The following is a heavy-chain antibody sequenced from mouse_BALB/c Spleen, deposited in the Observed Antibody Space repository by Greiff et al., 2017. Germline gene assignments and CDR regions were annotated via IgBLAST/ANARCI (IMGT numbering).Heavy chain of an antibody. CDR3: ARSSSWDYYAMDY. CDR1: GFTFSSYA. J-gene: IGHJ4*01. D-gene: IGHD1-1*01. V-gene: IGHV5-6-5*01. CDR2: ISSGGST. Sequence: DVKLVESGGGLVKPGGSLKLSCAASGFTFSSYAMSWVRQTPEKRLEWVASISSGGSTYYPDSVKGRFTISRDNARNILYLQMSSLRSEDTAMYYCARSSSWDYYAMDYWGQGTSVTVSS.